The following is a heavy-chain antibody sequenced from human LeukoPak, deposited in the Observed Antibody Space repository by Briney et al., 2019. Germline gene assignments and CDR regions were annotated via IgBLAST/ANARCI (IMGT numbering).Heavy chain of an antibody. V-gene: IGHV4-38-2*01. Sequence: PGGSLRLSCAASGFTFSDYYMSWIRQPPGKGLEWIGSIYYSGGTYYNPSLKSRVTISVDTSKNQFSLKVSSVTAADTAVYYCARSYGSGSSAGYWGQGTLVTVSS. J-gene: IGHJ4*02. CDR3: ARSYGSGSSAGY. CDR1: GFTFSDYY. D-gene: IGHD3-10*01. CDR2: IYYSGGT.